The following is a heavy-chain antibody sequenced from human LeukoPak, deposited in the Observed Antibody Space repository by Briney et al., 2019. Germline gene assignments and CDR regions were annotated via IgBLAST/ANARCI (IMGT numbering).Heavy chain of an antibody. CDR1: GGSISGYY. D-gene: IGHD2-2*01. CDR2: IHYTGST. CDR3: ARLSKDTVVLPAAMAHYFDS. Sequence: PWETLSLICTVSGGSISGYYWSWIRQPAGKGLQFIGYIHYTGSTNYNPSLESRVTLSVDTSKNQFSLKLRSVTAADTAVYYCARLSKDTVVLPAAMAHYFDSRGQGTLVTVSS. J-gene: IGHJ4*02. V-gene: IGHV4-59*08.